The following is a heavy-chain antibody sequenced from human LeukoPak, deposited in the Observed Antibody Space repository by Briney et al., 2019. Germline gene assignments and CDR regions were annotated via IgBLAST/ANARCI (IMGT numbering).Heavy chain of an antibody. CDR3: ARHRGDGYSLSHLDY. D-gene: IGHD5-24*01. J-gene: IGHJ4*02. Sequence: GESLKISCKGSEYSFTNFWIGWVRQMPGQGLEWMGIIHLTDSDTRYGPSFQGQVTISADKSISTAYLQWSSLKASDTAMYYCARHRGDGYSLSHLDYWGQGTLVTVSS. V-gene: IGHV5-51*01. CDR1: EYSFTNFW. CDR2: IHLTDSDT.